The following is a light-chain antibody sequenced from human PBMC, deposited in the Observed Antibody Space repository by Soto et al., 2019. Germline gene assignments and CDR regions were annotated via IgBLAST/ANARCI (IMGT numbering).Light chain of an antibody. J-gene: IGKJ4*01. CDR1: QTVTKNY. CDR2: DVS. CDR3: QQDAHSPLT. Sequence: EIVLTQSPGTLSLSPGERGTLSCRASQTVTKNYLGWYQQKPGQAPRLLIYDVSKRATGIPDRFSGSGSGTDFTLTISRLEPEDFAVYYCQQDAHSPLTFGGGTKVEIK. V-gene: IGKV3-20*01.